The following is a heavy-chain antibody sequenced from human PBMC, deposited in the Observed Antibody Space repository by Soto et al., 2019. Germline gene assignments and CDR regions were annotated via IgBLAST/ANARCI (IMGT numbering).Heavy chain of an antibody. CDR3: ARDRKRWLQPDAFDI. D-gene: IGHD5-18*01. CDR1: GFTFSSYA. J-gene: IGHJ3*02. CDR2: ISYDGSNK. V-gene: IGHV3-30-3*01. Sequence: GGSLRLSCAASGFTFSSYAMHWVRQAPGKGLEWVAVISYDGSNKYYADSVKGRFTISRDNSKNTLYLQMNSLRAEDTAVYYCARDRKRWLQPDAFDIWGQGTMVTVSS.